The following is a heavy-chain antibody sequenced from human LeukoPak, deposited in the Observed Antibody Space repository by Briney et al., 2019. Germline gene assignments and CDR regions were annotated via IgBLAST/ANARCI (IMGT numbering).Heavy chain of an antibody. J-gene: IGHJ4*02. CDR3: ARRPAATGYFDY. D-gene: IGHD2-2*01. V-gene: IGHV1-69*13. CDR1: GGTFSSYA. Sequence: SVKVSCKASGGTFSSYAISWVRQAPGQGLEWMGGIIPIFGTANYAQKFQGRVTITADESTSTAYMELSSLRSEDTAVYYCARRPAATGYFDYWGQGTLVTVSS. CDR2: IIPIFGTA.